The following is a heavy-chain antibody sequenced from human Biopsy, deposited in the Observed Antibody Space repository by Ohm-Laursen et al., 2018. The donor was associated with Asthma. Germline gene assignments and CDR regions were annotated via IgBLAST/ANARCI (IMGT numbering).Heavy chain of an antibody. J-gene: IGHJ6*02. Sequence: PSVKVSCKPSGYTFNSAGITWVRQAPGQGLEWMGWISVYNGNTKVAQKLQDRVTMITDTSTSTAYMELRSLRSDDTAVYFCARAVDYSHYYGIDVWGQGTTVTVS. CDR2: ISVYNGNT. D-gene: IGHD3-10*01. V-gene: IGHV1-18*01. CDR1: GYTFNSAG. CDR3: ARAVDYSHYYGIDV.